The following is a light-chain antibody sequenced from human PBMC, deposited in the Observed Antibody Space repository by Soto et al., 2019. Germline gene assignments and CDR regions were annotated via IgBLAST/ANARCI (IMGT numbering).Light chain of an antibody. CDR1: SSDVAFYNR. CDR2: EVR. V-gene: IGLV2-18*02. Sequence: QSVLTQPPSVSGSPGQSVTISCSGTSSDVAFYNRVSWYQQPPDTAPKLILYEVRKRPSGVPDRFSGSKSGTTASLTISGLQAEDEAEYYCSSYTTSSTYVFGTGTKVTVL. J-gene: IGLJ1*01. CDR3: SSYTTSSTYV.